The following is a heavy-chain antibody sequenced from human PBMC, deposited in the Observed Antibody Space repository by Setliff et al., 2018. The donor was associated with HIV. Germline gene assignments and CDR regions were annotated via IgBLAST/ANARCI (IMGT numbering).Heavy chain of an antibody. D-gene: IGHD1-1*01. Sequence: QSGGSLRLSCAASGFTFSSYGMHWVRQAPGKGLEWVACVRYDESNKYYAESVKDRFTISRDNSKNMVYLQMNSLRAEDTALYYCAKVKVPTTDLYFLDYWGQGTPVTVSS. CDR2: VRYDESNK. J-gene: IGHJ4*02. CDR1: GFTFSSYG. CDR3: AKVKVPTTDLYFLDY. V-gene: IGHV3-30*02.